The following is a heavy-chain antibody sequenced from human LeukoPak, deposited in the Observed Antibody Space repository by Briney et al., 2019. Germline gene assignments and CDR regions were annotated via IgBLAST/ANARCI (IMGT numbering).Heavy chain of an antibody. D-gene: IGHD2-2*01. CDR3: ATHYCSSTSCYEDYYYGMDV. CDR1: GFTFSSYS. CDR2: ISSSSSYI. J-gene: IGHJ6*02. V-gene: IGHV3-21*01. Sequence: GGSLRLSCAASGFTFSSYSMNWVRQAPGKGLEWVSSISSSSSYIYYADSVKGRFTISRDNAKNSLYLQMNSLRAEDTAVYYCATHYCSSTSCYEDYYYGMDVWGQGTTVTASS.